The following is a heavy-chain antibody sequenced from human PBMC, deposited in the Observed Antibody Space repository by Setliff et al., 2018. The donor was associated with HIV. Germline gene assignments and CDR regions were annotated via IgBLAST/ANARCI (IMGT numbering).Heavy chain of an antibody. V-gene: IGHV4-4*02. J-gene: IGHJ4*02. Sequence: PSETLSLTCEVSGAPVTDSNWWNWVRQPPGKGLEWIGEAYHTGSTNNNPSLERRVTISVDTSKNQFSLALTSVTAADTAIYFCARVSLDLKYYDSAGYTHPLYFFDYWGQGKLVTVSS. CDR1: GAPVTDSNW. D-gene: IGHD3-16*01. CDR3: ARVSLDLKYYDSAGYTHPLYFFDY. CDR2: AYHTGST.